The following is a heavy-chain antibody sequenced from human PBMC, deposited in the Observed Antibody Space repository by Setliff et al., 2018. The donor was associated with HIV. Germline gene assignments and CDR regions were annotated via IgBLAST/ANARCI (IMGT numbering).Heavy chain of an antibody. CDR1: GGTFSSYA. Sequence: SVKVSCKASGGTFSSYAISWVRQAPGQGLEWMGGIIPIFGTANYAQKFQGRVTITADESTNTAYMELSSLRSEDTAVYYCASPQGANQLLWSFDYWGQGTLVTVSS. CDR3: ASPQGANQLLWSFDY. D-gene: IGHD2-2*01. J-gene: IGHJ4*02. V-gene: IGHV1-69*13. CDR2: IIPIFGTA.